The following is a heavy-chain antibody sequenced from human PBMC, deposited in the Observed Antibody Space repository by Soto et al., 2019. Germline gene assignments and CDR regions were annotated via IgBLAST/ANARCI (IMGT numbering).Heavy chain of an antibody. J-gene: IGHJ4*02. Sequence: EVELLESGGGLVQPGGSLRLSCAASGFTFSSHAMSWVRQAPGKGLEWVSAISGSGGSTYYADSVKGRFTISRDNSKNTLYLQMNSLRAEDTAVSYCAKGGSGSYSYFDDWGQGTLFTVSS. CDR1: GFTFSSHA. D-gene: IGHD3-10*01. CDR2: ISGSGGST. CDR3: AKGGSGSYSYFDD. V-gene: IGHV3-23*01.